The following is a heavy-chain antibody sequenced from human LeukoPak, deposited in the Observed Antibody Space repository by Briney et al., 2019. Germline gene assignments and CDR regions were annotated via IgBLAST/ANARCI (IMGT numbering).Heavy chain of an antibody. V-gene: IGHV1-2*02. Sequence: GASVKVSCKASGYTFTDYYMHWVRQAPGQGLEWMGWINPNSGDTNYAQKFQGRGTMTRDTSISTAYMELSRLRSDDTAVYYCARGTSVRENYYYGSENFPWFDPWGRGTLVTVSS. CDR2: INPNSGDT. J-gene: IGHJ5*02. CDR1: GYTFTDYY. D-gene: IGHD3-10*01. CDR3: ARGTSVRENYYYGSENFPWFDP.